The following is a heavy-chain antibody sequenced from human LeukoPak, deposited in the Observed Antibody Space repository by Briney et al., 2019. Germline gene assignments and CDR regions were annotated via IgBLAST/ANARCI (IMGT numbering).Heavy chain of an antibody. V-gene: IGHV4-31*03. CDR3: ARSIAAAGMPPNWFDP. Sequence: SQTLSLTCTVSGGSISSGGYYWSWIRQHPGKGLEWIGYIYYSGSTYYNPSLKSRVTISVDTSKNQFSLKLSSVTAADTAVYYCARSIAAAGMPPNWFDPWGQGTLVTVSS. D-gene: IGHD6-13*01. J-gene: IGHJ5*02. CDR2: IYYSGST. CDR1: GGSISSGGYY.